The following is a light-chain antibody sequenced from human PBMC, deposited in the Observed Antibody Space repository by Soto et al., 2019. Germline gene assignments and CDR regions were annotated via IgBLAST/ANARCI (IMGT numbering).Light chain of an antibody. CDR3: QQRSGWPPAWS. J-gene: IGKJ1*01. CDR2: DAS. CDR1: QSVSNY. Sequence: EVVLTQSPGTLSLSPGERATLSCRASQSVSNYLAWYQQKPGQAPRLLIYDASTRATGIPARFSGSGSGTDFTLSISSLAPEDSAVYYCQQRSGWPPAWSFGQGTKVEIK. V-gene: IGKV3-11*01.